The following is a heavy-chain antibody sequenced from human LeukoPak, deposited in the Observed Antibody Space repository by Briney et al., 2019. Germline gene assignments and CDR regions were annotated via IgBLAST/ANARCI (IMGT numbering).Heavy chain of an antibody. V-gene: IGHV3-21*01. CDR2: ISSSSGYI. J-gene: IGHJ5*02. Sequence: PGGSLRLSCAASGFTFSSYSMNWVRQAPGKGLEWDSSISSSSGYIYYADSVKGRFTISRDNAKNSLYLQMNSLRAEDTAVYYCARGAYYYDSSVPWGQGTLVTVSS. CDR1: GFTFSSYS. D-gene: IGHD3-22*01. CDR3: ARGAYYYDSSVP.